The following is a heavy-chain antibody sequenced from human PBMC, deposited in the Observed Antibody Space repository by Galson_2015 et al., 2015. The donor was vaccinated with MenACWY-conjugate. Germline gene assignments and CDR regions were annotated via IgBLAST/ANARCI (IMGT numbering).Heavy chain of an antibody. CDR3: TTDGPVVVVAATPFDY. CDR1: GFNFSTYG. D-gene: IGHD2-15*01. J-gene: IGHJ4*02. V-gene: IGHV3-15*01. Sequence: SLRLSCATSGFNFSTYGMNWVRQAPGKGLEWVGRIKSKTDGGTTDYAAPVKGRFTISRDDSKTTVYLQMSNLISEDTAVYYCTTDGPVVVVAATPFDYWGQGTLDTVSS. CDR2: IKSKTDGGTT.